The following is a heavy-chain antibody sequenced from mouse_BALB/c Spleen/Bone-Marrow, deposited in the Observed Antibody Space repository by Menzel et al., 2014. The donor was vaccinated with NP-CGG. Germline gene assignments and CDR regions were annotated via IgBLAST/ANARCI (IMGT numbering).Heavy chain of an antibody. CDR2: ISNGGGST. CDR1: GFTFSSYT. Sequence: EVQLVESGGGLVQPGGSLKLSCAASGFTFSSYTMSWVRQTPEKRLEWVAYISNGGGSTYYPDTVKGRFTISRDNAKNTLYLQMSSLKSEDTVMYYCARRAGAYWGQGTLVTVSA. D-gene: IGHD3-3*01. J-gene: IGHJ3*01. CDR3: ARRAGAY. V-gene: IGHV5-12-2*01.